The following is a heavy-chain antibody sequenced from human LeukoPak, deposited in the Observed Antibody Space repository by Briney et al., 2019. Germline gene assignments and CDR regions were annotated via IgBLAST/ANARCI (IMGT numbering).Heavy chain of an antibody. Sequence: GGSLRLSCAASGFTFSSYSMNWVRQAPGKGLEWVSYVSSSSSAIYYADSVKGRFTISRDNAKNSLYLQMNSLTDDDTAVYYYARDRVGYPKYYFDYWGQGALVTVSS. CDR1: GFTFSSYS. V-gene: IGHV3-48*02. D-gene: IGHD5-12*01. J-gene: IGHJ4*02. CDR2: VSSSSSAI. CDR3: ARDRVGYPKYYFDY.